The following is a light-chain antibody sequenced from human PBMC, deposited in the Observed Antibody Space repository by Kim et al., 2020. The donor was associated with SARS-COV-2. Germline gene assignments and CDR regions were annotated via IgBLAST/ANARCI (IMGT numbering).Light chain of an antibody. CDR2: RDS. V-gene: IGLV3-9*01. Sequence: SYELTQPLSVSVALGQTARITCGGNNIGSKNVHWYQQKPGPAPALVIYRDSNRHSGIPERVSGSNSGNTATLTISRAQAGDEDDYYCQVWDSSTVFGGGT. J-gene: IGLJ2*01. CDR1: NIGSKN. CDR3: QVWDSSTV.